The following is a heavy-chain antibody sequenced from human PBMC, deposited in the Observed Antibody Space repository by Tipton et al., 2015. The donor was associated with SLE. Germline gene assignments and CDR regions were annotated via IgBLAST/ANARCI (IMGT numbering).Heavy chain of an antibody. CDR1: GFSFSNYW. CDR2: INQDGSVK. V-gene: IGHV3-7*01. J-gene: IGHJ4*02. Sequence: SLRLSCAASGFSFSNYWMSWVRQAPGKGLEWVANINQDGSVKYFVDSVKGRFTISRDNAKNSFYLQMHSLRAEDTALYYCAGYYTASTWDYFDFWGQGTLVTVSS. D-gene: IGHD3-3*01. CDR3: AGYYTASTWDYFDF.